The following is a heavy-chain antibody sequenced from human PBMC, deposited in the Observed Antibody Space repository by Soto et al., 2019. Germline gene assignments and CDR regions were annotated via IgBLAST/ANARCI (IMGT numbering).Heavy chain of an antibody. CDR1: GFSFNKYA. CDR2: ITGSGNTI. Sequence: DVQLFESGGGLVQPGGSLRRSCVAAGFSFNKYAMIWVRQAPGKGQEWVSGITGSGNTIEYTASVKGRFNISRDNSKNTVYLQMYGLRAEDTAMYYCAKDDVAGDGWWLVSDWGQGIPVTVS. V-gene: IGHV3-23*01. J-gene: IGHJ4*02. CDR3: AKDDVAGDGWWLVSD. D-gene: IGHD2-21*02.